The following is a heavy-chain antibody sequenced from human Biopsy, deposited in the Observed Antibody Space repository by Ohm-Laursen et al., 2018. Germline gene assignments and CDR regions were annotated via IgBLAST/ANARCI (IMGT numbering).Heavy chain of an antibody. Sequence: SVKVSCKPSGYTFAGYYLRWVRQAPGHGLEWMGWINPNSGNANYAQSFQGRLTVTRDTSISTAYMELTSLTFDDTAIYYCARVPAYPSIDGYYGLDLWGQGTTVIVSS. CDR2: INPNSGNA. CDR3: ARVPAYPSIDGYYGLDL. J-gene: IGHJ6*02. D-gene: IGHD3-16*01. CDR1: GYTFAGYY. V-gene: IGHV1-2*02.